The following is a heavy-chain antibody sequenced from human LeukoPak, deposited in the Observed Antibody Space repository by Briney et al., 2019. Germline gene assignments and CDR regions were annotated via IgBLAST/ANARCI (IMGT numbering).Heavy chain of an antibody. J-gene: IGHJ3*02. CDR1: GFTFSNAW. V-gene: IGHV3-15*01. CDR2: IKSKTDGGTT. CDR3: TSPGGAFDI. Sequence: GGSLRLSCEASGFTFSNAWMSWARRAPGKGREWVGRIKSKTDGGTTDYAAPVKGRFTISRDDSKKTVYLQMNSLKTEDTAVYYCTSPGGAFDIWGLGTMVTVSS.